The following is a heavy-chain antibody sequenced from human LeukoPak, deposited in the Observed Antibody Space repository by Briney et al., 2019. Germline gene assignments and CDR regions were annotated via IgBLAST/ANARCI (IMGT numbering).Heavy chain of an antibody. CDR3: ARDLGYDYVWGSYRYKYFQR. Sequence: GGSLRLSCAASGFTFSSYSMNWVRQAPGKGLEWVSSISSSSSYIYYADSVKGRFTISRDNAKNSLYLQMNSLRAEDTAVYYCARDLGYDYVWGSYRYKYFQRWGQGTLVTVSS. J-gene: IGHJ1*01. CDR2: ISSSSSYI. CDR1: GFTFSSYS. D-gene: IGHD3-16*02. V-gene: IGHV3-21*01.